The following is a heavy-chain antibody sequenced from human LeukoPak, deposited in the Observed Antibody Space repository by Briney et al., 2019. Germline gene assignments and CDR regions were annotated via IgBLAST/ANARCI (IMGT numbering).Heavy chain of an antibody. J-gene: IGHJ6*02. Sequence: GGSLRLSCAASGFTFSSYAMSWVRQAPGKGLEWVSAISGSGGSTYYADSVKGRFTISRDNSKNTLYLQMNSLRAEDTAVYYCAKGENSGYTNYYYGMDVWAKGPRSPSP. CDR2: ISGSGGST. CDR3: AKGENSGYTNYYYGMDV. D-gene: IGHD5-12*01. V-gene: IGHV3-23*01. CDR1: GFTFSSYA.